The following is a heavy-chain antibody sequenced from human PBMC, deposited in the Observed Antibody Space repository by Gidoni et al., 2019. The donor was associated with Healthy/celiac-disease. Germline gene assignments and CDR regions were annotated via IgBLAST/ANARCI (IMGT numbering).Heavy chain of an antibody. CDR3: ARGAIVATIGYYYGMDV. V-gene: IGHV4-61*02. CDR1: GGSISSGSYY. Sequence: QVQLQESGPGLVKPSQTLSLTCTVSGGSISSGSYYWSWIRQPAGKGLEWIGRIYTSGSTNYNPSLKSRVTISVDTSKNQFSLKLSSVTAADTAVYYCARGAIVATIGYYYGMDVWGQGTTVTVSS. J-gene: IGHJ6*02. D-gene: IGHD5-12*01. CDR2: IYTSGST.